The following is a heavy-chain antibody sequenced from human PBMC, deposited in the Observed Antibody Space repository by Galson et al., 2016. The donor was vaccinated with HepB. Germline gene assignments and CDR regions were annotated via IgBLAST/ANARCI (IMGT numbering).Heavy chain of an antibody. CDR2: IYYRSTWME. V-gene: IGHV6-1*01. D-gene: IGHD2-15*01. Sequence: CAISGDSVSSNTNAWNWLRQSPSRGLEWLGRIYYRSTWMEDYAPSLIGRISVDPDTSKNQFSLQLTSVTPEDTAVYYCALSLPSCRGGSCYGHWGQGTLVTVSS. J-gene: IGHJ4*02. CDR1: GDSVSSNTNA. CDR3: ALSLPSCRGGSCYGH.